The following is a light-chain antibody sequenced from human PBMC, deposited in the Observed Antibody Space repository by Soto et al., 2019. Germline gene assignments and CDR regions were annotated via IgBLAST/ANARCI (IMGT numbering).Light chain of an antibody. V-gene: IGKV1-6*01. CDR1: QDIGND. CDR2: AAS. CDR3: LQDYNFPLT. Sequence: AIQMIQSPSSVSASLGDRVTITCRASQDIGNDLAWYQQRPGQAPKLLIYAASSLQSGLPSRFSGGGSGTDFTLTINNLQPGDIATYYCLQDYNFPLTFGGGTKVEIK. J-gene: IGKJ4*01.